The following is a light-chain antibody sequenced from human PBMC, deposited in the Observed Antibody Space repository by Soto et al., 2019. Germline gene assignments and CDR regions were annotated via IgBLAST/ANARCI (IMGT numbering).Light chain of an antibody. CDR2: GES. J-gene: IGKJ1*01. Sequence: DIVLTQSPGTLSLSPGDSATLSCRASQSVSSSYLAWYHQKTGQAPRLLIYGESSRATGIPDRFSGSGSGTDFTLTISSLEPEDFAVYYCQKYGSSPRTFGQGTKVDIK. V-gene: IGKV3-20*01. CDR1: QSVSSSY. CDR3: QKYGSSPRT.